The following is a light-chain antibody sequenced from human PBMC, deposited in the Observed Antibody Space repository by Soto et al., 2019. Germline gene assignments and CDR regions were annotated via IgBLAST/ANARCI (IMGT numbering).Light chain of an antibody. CDR1: QSVSSK. V-gene: IGKV3-15*01. CDR3: QQYSNWPPYT. Sequence: EIVMTQSPATLSVSPGERATLSCRASQSVSSKLAWYQQKPGQAPRLLIYAASTRATGIPARFSGSGSGTEFTLTITSLQSEDFAVYYCQQYSNWPPYTFGQGTKLAIK. J-gene: IGKJ2*01. CDR2: AAS.